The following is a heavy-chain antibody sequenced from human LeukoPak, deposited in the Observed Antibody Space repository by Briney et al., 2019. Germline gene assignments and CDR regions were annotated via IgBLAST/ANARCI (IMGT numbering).Heavy chain of an antibody. CDR3: AKDGMVREISYFDQ. CDR2: IYSDGST. CDR1: GFTVSSNY. Sequence: GGSLRLSCAASGFTVSSNYVSWVRQAPGKGLEWVSIIYSDGSTYYRDSVKGRFTISRDNSKNTLYLQMNNLRAEDTAVYYCAKDGMVREISYFDQWGQGTRVTVSS. V-gene: IGHV3-66*01. D-gene: IGHD3-10*01. J-gene: IGHJ4*02.